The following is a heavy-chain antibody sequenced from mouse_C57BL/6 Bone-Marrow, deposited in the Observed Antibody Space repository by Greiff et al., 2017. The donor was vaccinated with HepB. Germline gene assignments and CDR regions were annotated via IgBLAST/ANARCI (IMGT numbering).Heavy chain of an antibody. Sequence: VQLQQPGAELVRPGSSVKLSCKASGYTFTSYWMHWVKQRPIQGLEWIGNIDPSDSETHYNQKFKDKATLTVDKSSSTAYMQLSSLTSEDSAVYYCARTGATVVATDWYFDVWGTGTTVTVSS. V-gene: IGHV1-52*01. CDR3: ARTGATVVATDWYFDV. CDR1: GYTFTSYW. J-gene: IGHJ1*03. CDR2: IDPSDSET. D-gene: IGHD1-1*01.